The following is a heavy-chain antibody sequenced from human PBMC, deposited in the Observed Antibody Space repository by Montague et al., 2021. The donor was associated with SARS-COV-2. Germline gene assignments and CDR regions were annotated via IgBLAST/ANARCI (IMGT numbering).Heavy chain of an antibody. V-gene: IGHV4-34*01. J-gene: IGHJ4*02. Sequence: SETLSLTCAGDRDSVVVEHWRRSGEPPAEGQARLQEVYHSGDTNYNPSLTSRVTISMDTSESQFSLKMTSVTAADTAVYYCARLESSWWFFDYWGQGTLVTVSS. CDR2: VYHSGDT. CDR3: ARLESSWWFFDY. CDR1: RDSVVVEH. D-gene: IGHD2-8*02.